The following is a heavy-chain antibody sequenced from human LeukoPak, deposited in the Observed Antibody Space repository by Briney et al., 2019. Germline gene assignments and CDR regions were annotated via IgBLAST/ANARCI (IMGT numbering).Heavy chain of an antibody. D-gene: IGHD3/OR15-3a*01. Sequence: PSETQSLTCTVSGGSIRSGDYYWSWIRQPPGKGLEWIGYIFHSGNTDYNPSLKGRVIISIDASKNQFSLNLSSVTAADTAVYYCARAPIWTGYYIDLWGQGTLVTVSS. J-gene: IGHJ4*02. CDR3: ARAPIWTGYYIDL. V-gene: IGHV4-30-4*08. CDR1: GGSIRSGDYY. CDR2: IFHSGNT.